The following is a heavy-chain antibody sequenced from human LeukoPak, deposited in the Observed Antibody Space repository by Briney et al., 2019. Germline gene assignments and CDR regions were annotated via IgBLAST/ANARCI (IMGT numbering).Heavy chain of an antibody. CDR1: GYSFTNYW. CDR3: ARRRDGRDFDY. CDR2: IYPGDSES. V-gene: IGHV5-51*01. D-gene: IGHD5-24*01. Sequence: GESLKISCKGSGYSFTNYWIGWVRQMPGKGLEWMGIIYPGDSESKYSPSFQGQVTISADKPLSTAYLQWSSLKASDTAIYYCARRRDGRDFDYWGQGTLVTVSS. J-gene: IGHJ4*02.